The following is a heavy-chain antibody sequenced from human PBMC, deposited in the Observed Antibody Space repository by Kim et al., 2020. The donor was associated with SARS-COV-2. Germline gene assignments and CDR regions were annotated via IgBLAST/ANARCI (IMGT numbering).Heavy chain of an antibody. CDR1: GFTFDDYA. J-gene: IGHJ6*01. V-gene: IGHV3-43*02. Sequence: GGSLRLSCAASGFTFDDYAMHWVRQAPGKGLEWVSLISGDGGSTYYADSVKGRFTISRDNSKNSLYLQMNSLRTEDTALYYCAKVSSSWYGWGPYYYYGMDVWGQGTTVTVAS. CDR3: AKVSSSWYGWGPYYYYGMDV. CDR2: ISGDGGST. D-gene: IGHD6-13*01.